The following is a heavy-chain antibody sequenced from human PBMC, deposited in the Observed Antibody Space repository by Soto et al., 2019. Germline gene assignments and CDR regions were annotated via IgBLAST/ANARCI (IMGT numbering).Heavy chain of an antibody. CDR1: GFTFSSYS. D-gene: IGHD6-19*01. V-gene: IGHV3-30-3*01. CDR2: ISYDGSNK. CDR3: ARDPYSSGWYDY. J-gene: IGHJ4*02. Sequence: GSLRLSCAASGFTFSSYSMSWVRQAPGKGLEWVAVISYDGSNKYYADSVKGRFTISRDNSKNTLYLQMNSLRAEDTAVYYCARDPYSSGWYDYWGQGTLVTVSS.